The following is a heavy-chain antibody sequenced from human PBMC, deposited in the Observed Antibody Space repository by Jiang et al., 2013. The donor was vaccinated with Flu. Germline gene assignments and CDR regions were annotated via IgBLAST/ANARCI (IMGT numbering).Heavy chain of an antibody. CDR3: ARGXSGSYY. CDR2: INPNSGGT. CDR1: GYTFTGYY. D-gene: IGHD1-26*01. V-gene: IGHV1-2*04. Sequence: SGAEVKKPGASVKVSCKASGYTFTGYYMHWVRQAPGQGLEWMGWINPNSGGTNYAQKVFRAGSPMTRDTSISTAYMELSRLRSDDTAVYYXARGXSGSYY. J-gene: IGHJ6*01.